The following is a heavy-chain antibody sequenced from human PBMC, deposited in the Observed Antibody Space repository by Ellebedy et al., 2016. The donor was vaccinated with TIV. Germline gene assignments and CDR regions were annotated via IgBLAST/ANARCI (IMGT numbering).Heavy chain of an antibody. V-gene: IGHV3-20*01. Sequence: GGSLRLXCAASGFTFSNAWMNWVRQAPGKGLEWVSGINWNGGSTGYADSVKGRFTISRDNAKNSLYLQMNSLRAEDTALYHCARVDTELDFWSGYSNYFDYWGQGTLVTVSS. J-gene: IGHJ4*02. CDR1: GFTFSNAW. CDR3: ARVDTELDFWSGYSNYFDY. CDR2: INWNGGST. D-gene: IGHD3-3*01.